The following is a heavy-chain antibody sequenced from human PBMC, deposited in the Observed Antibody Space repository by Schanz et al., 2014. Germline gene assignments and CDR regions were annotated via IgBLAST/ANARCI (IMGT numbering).Heavy chain of an antibody. CDR1: RSTFSSYT. CDR3: ARGTMPGTFDI. D-gene: IGHD2-2*01. J-gene: IGHJ3*02. Sequence: QVQLLQSGAEVKKPGASVKVSCKSSRSTFSSYTISWVRQARGQGLEWVGRFIPILDVGNYAQQFQGRVAFTADKSTSTAYMELSSLRYEDTALYYCARGTMPGTFDIWGQGTMVTVSS. V-gene: IGHV1-69*09. CDR2: FIPILDVG.